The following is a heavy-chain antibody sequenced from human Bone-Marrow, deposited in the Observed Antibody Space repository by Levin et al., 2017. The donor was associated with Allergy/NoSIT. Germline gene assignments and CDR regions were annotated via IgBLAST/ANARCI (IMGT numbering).Heavy chain of an antibody. CDR1: GFTFSNAW. Sequence: GGSLRLSCAASGFTFSNAWMSWVRQAPGKGLEWVGRIKSKTDGGTTDYAAPVKGRFTISRDDSKNTLYLQMNSLKTEDTAVYYCTTCPPPPDNAPVDWFDPWGQGTLVTVSS. CDR3: TTCPPPPDNAPVDWFDP. D-gene: IGHD4-23*01. CDR2: IKSKTDGGTT. J-gene: IGHJ5*02. V-gene: IGHV3-15*01.